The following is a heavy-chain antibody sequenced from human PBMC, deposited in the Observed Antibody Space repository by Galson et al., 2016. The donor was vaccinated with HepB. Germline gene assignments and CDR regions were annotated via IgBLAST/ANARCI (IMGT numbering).Heavy chain of an antibody. D-gene: IGHD6-19*01. V-gene: IGHV5-51*01. CDR3: ARHTGEEKLLVKLDS. CDR1: GYNFTHFW. Sequence: QSGAEVKKPGETLKISCQTSGYNFTHFWIGWVRQMPEKGLEWMGFIYPGDSDTRYNPSFQGQVTISVDTSIATAYLQWTSLKASDTAIYYCARHTGEEKLLVKLDSWGQGTLVAVS. CDR2: IYPGDSDT. J-gene: IGHJ4*02.